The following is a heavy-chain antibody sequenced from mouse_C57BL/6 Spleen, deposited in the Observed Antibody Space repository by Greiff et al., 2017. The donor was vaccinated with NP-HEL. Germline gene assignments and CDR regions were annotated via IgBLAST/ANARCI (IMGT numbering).Heavy chain of an antibody. CDR3: ARRRDYSPFDY. CDR2: IYPRSGNT. CDR1: GYTFTSYG. V-gene: IGHV1-81*01. J-gene: IGHJ2*01. D-gene: IGHD2-12*01. Sequence: VKLMESGAELARPGASVKLSCKASGYTFTSYGISWVKQRTGQGLEWIGEIYPRSGNTYYNEKFKGKATLTADKSSSTAYMELRSLTSEDSAVYFCARRRDYSPFDYWGQGTTLTVSS.